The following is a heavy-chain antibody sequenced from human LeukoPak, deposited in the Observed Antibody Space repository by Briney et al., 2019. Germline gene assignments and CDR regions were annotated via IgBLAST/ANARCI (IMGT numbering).Heavy chain of an antibody. J-gene: IGHJ4*02. CDR1: GGSFSSEA. D-gene: IGHD2-15*01. V-gene: IGHV1-69*05. CDR3: GRKAGDCGGGSCYSIDY. Sequence: SVKVSCKAFGGSFSSEAISWVRQAPGQGLEWMGGIIPIFGTANYAQKFQGRVTITTDESTSTAYMEVSSLRFEDTAVYYCGRKAGDCGGGSCYSIDYWGQGTLVTVSS. CDR2: IIPIFGTA.